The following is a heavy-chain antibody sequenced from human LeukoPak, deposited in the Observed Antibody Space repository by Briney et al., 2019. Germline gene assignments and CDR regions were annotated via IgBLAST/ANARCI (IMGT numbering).Heavy chain of an antibody. CDR3: AREVPPVAKYYFDY. CDR1: GFTFNSYG. Sequence: GGSLRLSCAASGFTFNSYGMHWVRQAPGKGLERVAVIWYDQIKKYYADSVKGRFTISRDNSKNTLYLQMNSLRVEDTAVYYCAREVPPVAKYYFDYWGQGTLVTVSS. D-gene: IGHD2-2*01. V-gene: IGHV3-33*01. J-gene: IGHJ4*02. CDR2: IWYDQIKK.